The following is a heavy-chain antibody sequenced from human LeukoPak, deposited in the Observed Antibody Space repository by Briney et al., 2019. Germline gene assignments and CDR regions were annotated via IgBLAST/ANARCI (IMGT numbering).Heavy chain of an antibody. D-gene: IGHD1-26*01. CDR3: AKASEVGGGYFDY. V-gene: IGHV3-23*01. CDR1: GFSFSSYA. CDR2: ISGSGGST. Sequence: GGSLRLSCAASGFSFSSYAMSWVRQAPGKGLAWVSVISGSGGSTNYAASVKGRFTMSRDNSQNTLYLQMNSLRVEDTAVYYCAKASEVGGGYFDYWGRGTLVTVSS. J-gene: IGHJ4*02.